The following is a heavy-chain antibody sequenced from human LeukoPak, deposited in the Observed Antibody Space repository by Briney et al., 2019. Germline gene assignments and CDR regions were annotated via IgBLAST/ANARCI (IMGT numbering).Heavy chain of an antibody. D-gene: IGHD2-8*02. CDR3: ARDTALTTIAGGPDY. V-gene: IGHV1-18*01. J-gene: IGHJ4*01. CDR2: ISAYNHDT. CDR1: GYTFASYG. Sequence: GASVKVSCKASGYTFASYGITWMRQAPGQGLEWIGWISAYNHDTHYAQNLQDRVTMTTDTSTSTAYTELRSLTSDDTALYYCARDTALTTIAGGPDYWGHGTLVTVSS.